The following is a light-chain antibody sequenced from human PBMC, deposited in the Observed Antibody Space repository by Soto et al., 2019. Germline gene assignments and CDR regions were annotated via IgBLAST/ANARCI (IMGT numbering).Light chain of an antibody. CDR3: QQYNNWPPLT. V-gene: IGKV3-15*01. CDR2: GAS. Sequence: EIVMTQSPPTLSVPTGERATLSCRASQSVSSNLAWYQQKPGQAPRLLIYGASTRATGIPARFSGSGSGTEFTLTISSLQSEDFAVYYCQQYNNWPPLTFGGGTKVDIK. J-gene: IGKJ4*01. CDR1: QSVSSN.